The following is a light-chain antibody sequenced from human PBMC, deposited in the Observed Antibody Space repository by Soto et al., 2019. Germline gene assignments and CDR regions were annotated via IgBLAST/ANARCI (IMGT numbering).Light chain of an antibody. Sequence: SVLTQAASGSGAPGQSLTISCTGTSSDVGGYNYVSWYQQHPGKAPKLMIYDVSNRPSGVSNRFSGSKSGNTASLTISGLQAEDEADYYCSSYTSSSTRVFGTGTKVTVL. CDR1: SSDVGGYNY. CDR2: DVS. V-gene: IGLV2-14*01. J-gene: IGLJ1*01. CDR3: SSYTSSSTRV.